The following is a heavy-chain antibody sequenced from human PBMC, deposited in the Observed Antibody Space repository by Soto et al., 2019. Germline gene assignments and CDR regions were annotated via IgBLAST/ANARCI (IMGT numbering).Heavy chain of an antibody. V-gene: IGHV1-18*01. D-gene: IGHD5-18*01. CDR3: ARVIVSQYSYGKSNWCAP. Sequence: QFQLVQSGAEVKKPGASVKVSCKASGYTFTNYGVSWVRQAPGQGLEWMGWISADTGNTNYAQKLQGRVTMTTDTATSTAYMELRSLRSDDTAVYYCARVIVSQYSYGKSNWCAPWGQGALVTVSS. J-gene: IGHJ5*02. CDR1: GYTFTNYG. CDR2: ISADTGNT.